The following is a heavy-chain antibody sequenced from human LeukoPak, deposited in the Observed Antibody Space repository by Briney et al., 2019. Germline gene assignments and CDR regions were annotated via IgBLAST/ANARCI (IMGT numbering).Heavy chain of an antibody. J-gene: IGHJ4*02. CDR1: GWSFSGYY. V-gene: IGHV4-34*01. CDR2: INHSGST. D-gene: IGHD6-25*01. Sequence: SETLSLTCAVYGWSFSGYYWSWIRQPPGKGLEWIGEINHSGSTNYNPSLKSRVTISVDTSKNQFSLKLSSVTAADTAVYYCARSTSSGFTPPYYFDYWGQGTLVTVSS. CDR3: ARSTSSGFTPPYYFDY.